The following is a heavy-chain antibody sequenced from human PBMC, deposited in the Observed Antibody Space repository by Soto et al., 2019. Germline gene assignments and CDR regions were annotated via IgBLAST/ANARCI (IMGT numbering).Heavy chain of an antibody. CDR3: AREVPDPHFYDTSGYFIDS. J-gene: IGHJ4*02. D-gene: IGHD3-22*01. CDR2: TYYRVTT. V-gene: IGHV4-61*01. Sequence: PLETLSLTCTVSGDSVTSGSYFWSWIRQPPGKGLEWIGYTYYRVTTNYNPSLKSRVTISVDTSKNQFSLRLTSVTAADTAVYWCAREVPDPHFYDTSGYFIDSWGQGTLVTVSS. CDR1: GDSVTSGSYF.